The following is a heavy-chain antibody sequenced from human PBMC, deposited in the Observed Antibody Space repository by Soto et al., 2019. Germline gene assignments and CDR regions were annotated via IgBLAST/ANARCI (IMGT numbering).Heavy chain of an antibody. D-gene: IGHD3-16*01. V-gene: IGHV3-30*18. CDR2: ISNDGTKK. CDR3: GKGCLGGGNSFFLVN. Sequence: QVQLVESGGDVVQPGRSLRLSCAASGFTFNNYGMHWVRQAPGKGLEWVAIISNDGTKKNYADSVKGRFTISRDNSKNTLYLQMNSLTPEDTAVYFCGKGCLGGGNSFFLVNWGQGTLVTVSS. J-gene: IGHJ4*02. CDR1: GFTFNNYG.